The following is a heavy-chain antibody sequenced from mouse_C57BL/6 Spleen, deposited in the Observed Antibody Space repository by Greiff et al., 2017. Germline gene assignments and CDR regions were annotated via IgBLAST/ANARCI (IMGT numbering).Heavy chain of an antibody. CDR3: TTGSSWFAY. Sequence: DVHLVESGAELVRPGASVKLSCTASGFNIKDDYMHWVKQRPEQGLEWSGWIDPENGDTEYASKFQGKATITADTSSNTAYLQLSSLTSEDTAVYYCTTGSSWFAYWGQGTLVTVSA. V-gene: IGHV14-4*01. D-gene: IGHD6-1*01. CDR2: IDPENGDT. CDR1: GFNIKDDY. J-gene: IGHJ3*01.